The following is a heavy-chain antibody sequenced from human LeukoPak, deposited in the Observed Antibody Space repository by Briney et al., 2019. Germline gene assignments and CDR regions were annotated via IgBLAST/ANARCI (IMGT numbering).Heavy chain of an antibody. V-gene: IGHV3-48*01. J-gene: IGHJ4*02. Sequence: GGSLRLSCAASGFTFSSYSMNWVRQAPGKGLEWVSYISSSSSTIYYADSVKGRFTISGDNSKNTLYLQMNSLRAEDTAVYYCAKSSSPYGSGSYLGIDYWGQGTLVTVSS. D-gene: IGHD3-10*01. CDR1: GFTFSSYS. CDR3: AKSSSPYGSGSYLGIDY. CDR2: ISSSSSTI.